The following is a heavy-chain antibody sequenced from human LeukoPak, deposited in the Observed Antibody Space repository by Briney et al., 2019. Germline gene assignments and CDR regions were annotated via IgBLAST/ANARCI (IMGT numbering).Heavy chain of an antibody. J-gene: IGHJ5*02. CDR1: GFTFSSHW. D-gene: IGHD6-13*01. CDR3: ARETTSSPNWFDP. CDR2: IKVEGSER. Sequence: PGGPLRLSCAASGFTFSSHWMRWVRQAPGKGPEGVANIKVEGSERYYLDSVKGRFFISRENAENTVYLQMNSLRAADTAIYYCARETTSSPNWFDPWGQGTLVTVSS. V-gene: IGHV3-7*04.